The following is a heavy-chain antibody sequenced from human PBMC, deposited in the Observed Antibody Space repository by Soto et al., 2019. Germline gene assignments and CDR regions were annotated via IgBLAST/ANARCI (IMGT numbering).Heavy chain of an antibody. J-gene: IGHJ5*02. V-gene: IGHV4-59*01. CDR3: ARVRGYCSGGSCYPTHNWFDP. D-gene: IGHD2-15*01. CDR1: SGSISSYY. CDR2: IYYSGIT. Sequence: SETMSLTSTVSSGSISSYYWSWIRKPPGKGLEWIGYIYYSGITNYNPSLTSRVTISVDTSKDQFSLKLSSVTAADTAVYYCARVRGYCSGGSCYPTHNWFDPWGQGTLVTVSS.